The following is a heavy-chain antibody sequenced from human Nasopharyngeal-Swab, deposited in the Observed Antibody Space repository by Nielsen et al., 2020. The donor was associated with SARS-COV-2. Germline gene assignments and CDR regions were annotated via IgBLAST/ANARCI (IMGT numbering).Heavy chain of an antibody. CDR1: GYSFTSYW. Sequence: GESLKISGKGSGYSFTSYWIAWVRQMPGKGLEWMGIIYPRDSDTRYSPSFQGQVTISADKSISTAYLQWSSLKASDTAMYYCVRPEGVATSFKYYFQYGMDVWGQGTMVTVPS. D-gene: IGHD5-12*01. J-gene: IGHJ6*02. CDR3: VRPEGVATSFKYYFQYGMDV. CDR2: IYPRDSDT. V-gene: IGHV5-51*01.